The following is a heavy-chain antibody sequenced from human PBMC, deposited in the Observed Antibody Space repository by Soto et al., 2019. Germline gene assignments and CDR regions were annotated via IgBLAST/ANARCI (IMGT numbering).Heavy chain of an antibody. CDR3: ARGQQVSTIRGVQGFDY. J-gene: IGHJ4*02. CDR2: LYSGGTS. V-gene: IGHV3-53*02. Sequence: EVQLVETGGGLIQPGGSLRLSCAASGFSISSNYMTWVRQAPGKGLEWVSLLYSGGTSYYADSVKGRFTISRDNSKNTLFRQMNRLKTEDTSVYYCARGQQVSTIRGVQGFDYWGQGTLVTVSS. D-gene: IGHD3-10*01. CDR1: GFSISSNY.